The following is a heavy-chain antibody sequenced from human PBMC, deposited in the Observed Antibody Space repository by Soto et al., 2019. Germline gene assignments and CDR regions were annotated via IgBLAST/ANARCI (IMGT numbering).Heavy chain of an antibody. CDR1: GGSFSGYY. D-gene: IGHD1-1*01. V-gene: IGHV4-34*01. Sequence: SETQSLTCAVYGGSFSGYYWSWIRQPPGKGLEWIGEINHSGSTNYNPSLKSRVTISVDTSKNQFSLKLSSVTAADTAVYYCAKPGPLYYGMDVWGQGTTVTVS. J-gene: IGHJ6*02. CDR3: AKPGPLYYGMDV. CDR2: INHSGST.